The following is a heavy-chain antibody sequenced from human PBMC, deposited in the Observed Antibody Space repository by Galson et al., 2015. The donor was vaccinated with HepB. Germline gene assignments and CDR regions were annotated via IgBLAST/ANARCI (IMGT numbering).Heavy chain of an antibody. J-gene: IGHJ4*02. CDR2: ITSSSSTI. Sequence: SLRLSCAASGFTFSSYSLNWVRQAPGKGLEWVSYITSSSSTIYYADSVKGRFTISRDNAKNSLYLQMNSLRAEDTAVYFRARVADSLLPTPSDYWGQGTLVTVSS. D-gene: IGHD2-21*01. CDR1: GFTFSSYS. CDR3: ARVADSLLPTPSDY. V-gene: IGHV3-48*01.